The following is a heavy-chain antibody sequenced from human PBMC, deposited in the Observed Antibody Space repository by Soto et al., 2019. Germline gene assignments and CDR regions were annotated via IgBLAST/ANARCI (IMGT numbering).Heavy chain of an antibody. J-gene: IGHJ4*02. Sequence: PSETLSLTCTVSGGSISSSSYYWGWIRQPPGKGMERIGSIYYSGSTYYNPSLKSRVTISVDTSKNQFSLKLSSVTAADTAVYYCARHSYDYVWGSYRTIAFAYWGQGTLVTVSS. D-gene: IGHD3-16*02. CDR2: IYYSGST. CDR1: GGSISSSSYY. V-gene: IGHV4-39*01. CDR3: ARHSYDYVWGSYRTIAFAY.